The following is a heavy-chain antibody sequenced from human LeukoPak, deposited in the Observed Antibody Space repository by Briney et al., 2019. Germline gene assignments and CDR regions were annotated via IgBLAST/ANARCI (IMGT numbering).Heavy chain of an antibody. J-gene: IGHJ4*02. CDR1: GFSFSSYW. CDR3: AREDHSKYEY. D-gene: IGHD4-11*01. CDR2: IKQDGSEK. V-gene: IGHV3-7*01. Sequence: GGSLRLSCVASGFSFSSYWMSWVRQAPGKGPEWVASIKQDGSEKFYVDSVKGRFTISKDNAKNSLYLQMNSLRAEDTAVYYCAREDHSKYEYWGQGTLATVSS.